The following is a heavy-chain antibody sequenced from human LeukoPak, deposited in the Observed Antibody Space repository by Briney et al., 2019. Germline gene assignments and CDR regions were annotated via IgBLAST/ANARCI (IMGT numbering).Heavy chain of an antibody. CDR1: GFVFSTYG. CDR3: ARGNFTMSNGFAP. CDR2: IQYDGSDK. D-gene: IGHD3-3*01. V-gene: IGHV3-30*02. Sequence: GGSLRLYCAASGFVFSTYGMLRVPQAPGKGLSGVEFIQYDGSDKFYGDSVKGRFTIYRDDSKSKLFLEMDSLRPEGTAIYYCARGNFTMSNGFAPWGQGTLVPVSS. J-gene: IGHJ5*02.